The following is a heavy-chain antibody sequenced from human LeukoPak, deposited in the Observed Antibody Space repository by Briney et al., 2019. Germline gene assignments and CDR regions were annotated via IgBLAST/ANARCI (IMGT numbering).Heavy chain of an antibody. J-gene: IGHJ4*02. D-gene: IGHD2-15*01. CDR1: GYTFTSYD. Sequence: ASVKVSRKASGYTFTSYDINWVRQATGQGLEWMGWMNPNSGNTGYAQKFQGRVTMTRNTSISTAYMELSSLRSEDTAVYYCARTYPRGYCSGGSCSATFDYWGQGTLVTVSS. V-gene: IGHV1-8*01. CDR2: MNPNSGNT. CDR3: ARTYPRGYCSGGSCSATFDY.